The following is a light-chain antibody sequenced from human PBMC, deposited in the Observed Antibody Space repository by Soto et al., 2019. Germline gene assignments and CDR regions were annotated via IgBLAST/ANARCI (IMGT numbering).Light chain of an antibody. V-gene: IGKV1-5*01. Sequence: DIQMTQSPSTLSASVGDRVTITCRASQSISSWLAWYQQKPGKAPKLLIYDASSLESGVPSRFSGSGSGTEFTLTISSLQPDNFATYYCQQHNTYWTFGQGTKV. CDR2: DAS. CDR1: QSISSW. CDR3: QQHNTYWT. J-gene: IGKJ1*01.